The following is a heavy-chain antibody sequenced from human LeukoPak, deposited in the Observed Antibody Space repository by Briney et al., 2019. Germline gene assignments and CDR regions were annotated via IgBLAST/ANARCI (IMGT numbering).Heavy chain of an antibody. V-gene: IGHV3-66*01. Sequence: PGGSLRLSCAASGFTFSDYHMSWIRQAPGKGLEWVSVIYSGGSTYYADSVKGGFTISRDNNKNTLYLQMNSLRAEDTAVYYCAREIGYSADYWGQGTLVTVSS. D-gene: IGHD5-18*01. J-gene: IGHJ4*02. CDR1: GFTFSDYH. CDR3: AREIGYSADY. CDR2: IYSGGST.